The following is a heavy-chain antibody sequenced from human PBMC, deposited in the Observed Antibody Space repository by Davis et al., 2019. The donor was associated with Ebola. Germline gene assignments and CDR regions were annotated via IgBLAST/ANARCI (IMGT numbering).Heavy chain of an antibody. CDR1: GGSIISSSSY. J-gene: IGHJ5*02. D-gene: IGHD3-10*01. CDR2: IYYSGST. V-gene: IGHV4-39*01. CDR3: ARHVLLWFGELFKEGWFDP. Sequence: SETLSLTCTVSGGSIISSSSYWGWIRQPPRKGLEWIGSIYYSGSTYYNPSLKSRVTISVDTSKNQFSLKLSSVTAADTAVYYCARHVLLWFGELFKEGWFDPWGQGTLVTVSS.